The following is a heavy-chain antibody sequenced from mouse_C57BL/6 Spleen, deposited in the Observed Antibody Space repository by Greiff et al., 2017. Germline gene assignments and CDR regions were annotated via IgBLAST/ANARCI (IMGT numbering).Heavy chain of an antibody. V-gene: IGHV5-17*01. Sequence: EVKLLQSGAGLVKPGGSLKLSCAASGFTFSDYGMHWVRQAPEQGLEWVAYISSGSSTIYYADTVKGRFTFSRDNAKNTLFLQMTRLRSEDTAMYYCARRGSSYDYAMDYWGQGTSVTVSS. CDR2: ISSGSSTI. CDR3: ARRGSSYDYAMDY. J-gene: IGHJ4*01. D-gene: IGHD1-1*01. CDR1: GFTFSDYG.